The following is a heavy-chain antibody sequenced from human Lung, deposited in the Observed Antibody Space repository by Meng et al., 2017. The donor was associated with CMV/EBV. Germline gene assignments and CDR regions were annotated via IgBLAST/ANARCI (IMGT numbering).Heavy chain of an antibody. CDR2: ISSSYAV. D-gene: IGHD6-19*01. CDR1: GFRFSDYY. Sequence: GGSLRLXCAASGFRFSDYYMTWIRLAPGKGLEWVSYISSSYAVDYADSLKVRFTISRDNAKNSLYLQMNSLRVEDTAVYYCARVLLEVRGWYYQGMDVWGQGXTVTVSS. CDR3: ARVLLEVRGWYYQGMDV. V-gene: IGHV3-69-1*01. J-gene: IGHJ6*02.